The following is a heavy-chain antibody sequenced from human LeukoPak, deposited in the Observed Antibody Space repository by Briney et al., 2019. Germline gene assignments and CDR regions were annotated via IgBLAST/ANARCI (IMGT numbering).Heavy chain of an antibody. CDR3: ASHMYSSSPFFDY. CDR1: GGSISSYY. J-gene: IGHJ4*02. V-gene: IGHV4-59*01. D-gene: IGHD6-6*01. CDR2: IYYSGST. Sequence: PSETLSLTWTVSGGSISSYYWSWIRQPPGKGLEWIGYIYYSGSTNYNPSLKSRVTISVDTSKNQFSLKLSSVTAADTAVYYCASHMYSSSPFFDYGGQGTLVTVSS.